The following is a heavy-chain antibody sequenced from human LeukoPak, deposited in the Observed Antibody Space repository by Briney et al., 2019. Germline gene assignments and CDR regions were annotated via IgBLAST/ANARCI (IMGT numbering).Heavy chain of an antibody. CDR1: GFTFSSYA. V-gene: IGHV3-23*01. J-gene: IGHJ4*02. CDR2: ISGSGGST. D-gene: IGHD3-10*01. CDR3: AKVGRRWFGVLRGHFDY. Sequence: PGGSLRLSCAASGFTFSSYAMSWVRQAPGKGLEWVSAISGSGGSTYYADSVKGRFTISRDNSKNTLYLQMNSLRAEDTAVYYCAKVGRRWFGVLRGHFDYWGQGTLVTVSS.